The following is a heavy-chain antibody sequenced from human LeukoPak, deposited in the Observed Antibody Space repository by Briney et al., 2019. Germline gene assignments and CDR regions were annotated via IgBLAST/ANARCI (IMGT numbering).Heavy chain of an antibody. CDR3: AKVLERITMIVVVPFDY. J-gene: IGHJ4*02. CDR2: ISGSGGST. Sequence: GGSLRLSCAASGFTFSSYSMNWVRQAPGKGLEWVSAISGSGGSTYYADSVKGRFTISRDNSKNTLYLQMNSLRAEDTAVYYCAKVLERITMIVVVPFDYWGQGTLVTVSS. D-gene: IGHD3-22*01. CDR1: GFTFSSYS. V-gene: IGHV3-23*01.